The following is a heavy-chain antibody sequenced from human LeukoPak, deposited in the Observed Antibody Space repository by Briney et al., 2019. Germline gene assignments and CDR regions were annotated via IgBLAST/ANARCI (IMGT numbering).Heavy chain of an antibody. J-gene: IGHJ4*02. CDR3: AKDIYYYDSSGYSDY. CDR2: ISYDGSNK. Sequence: GGSLRLSCAASGFTFSSYGMHWVRQAPGKGLEWVAVISYDGSNKYYADSVKGRFTISRDNSRNTLYLQMNSLRAEDTAVYYCAKDIYYYDSSGYSDYWGQGTLVTVSS. D-gene: IGHD3-22*01. V-gene: IGHV3-30*18. CDR1: GFTFSSYG.